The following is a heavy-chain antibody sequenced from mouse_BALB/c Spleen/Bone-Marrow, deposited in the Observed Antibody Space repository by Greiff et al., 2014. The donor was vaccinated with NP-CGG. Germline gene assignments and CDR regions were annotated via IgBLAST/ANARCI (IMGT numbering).Heavy chain of an antibody. J-gene: IGHJ3*01. CDR3: TRNYGNGKSFAY. CDR1: GFQIKETP. Sequence: VQLKGSGAELLRPGASVKFSCTASGFQIKETPMHWGKQRPEQGLEWIGRIDPSYGNTKYNPKFQGKATITVDTSSNTAFLQLSSLTAEATAVYYCTRNYGNGKSFAYWGQGTLVTVSA. D-gene: IGHD2-1*01. V-gene: IGHV14-3*02. CDR2: IDPSYGNT.